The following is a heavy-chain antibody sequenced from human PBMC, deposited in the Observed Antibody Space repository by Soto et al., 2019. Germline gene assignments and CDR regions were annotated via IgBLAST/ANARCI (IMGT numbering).Heavy chain of an antibody. J-gene: IGHJ5*02. Sequence: GGSLRLSCAASGFIFENFGMSWVRQAPGKGLEWISSISGSGFKKYYADSVKGRFTISRDNSKSTVYLELNNLSAEDTAVYHCAKNQGVELVPLATVDWFDPWGQGSVVTVS. D-gene: IGHD1-26*01. CDR2: ISGSGFKK. CDR1: GFIFENFG. CDR3: AKNQGVELVPLATVDWFDP. V-gene: IGHV3-23*01.